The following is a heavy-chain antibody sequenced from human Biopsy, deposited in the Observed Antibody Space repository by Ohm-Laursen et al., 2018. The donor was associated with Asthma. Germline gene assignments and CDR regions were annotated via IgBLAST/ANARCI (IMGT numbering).Heavy chain of an antibody. D-gene: IGHD3-22*01. CDR3: ARGDSSNWSHYYFDY. J-gene: IGHJ4*02. Sequence: LSLTCAASGFAVSRDHMFWVRQAPGKGLEWVSVIYSGGTSHTADSVRGRFTISRDYSKNTLYLQMHSLRAEDTAVYYCARGDSSNWSHYYFDYWGQGTLVTVSS. CDR1: GFAVSRDH. V-gene: IGHV3-53*01. CDR2: IYSGGTS.